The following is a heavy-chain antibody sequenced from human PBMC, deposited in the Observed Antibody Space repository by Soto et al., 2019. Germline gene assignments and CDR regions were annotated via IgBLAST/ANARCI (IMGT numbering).Heavy chain of an antibody. CDR3: ARSGSYYPARNWFGP. V-gene: IGHV1-18*01. Sequence: QVPLVQSGAEMKNPGASVKVSCQASGYTFTSYGISWVRQAPGQGLEWMGWISGFNDDTNHAQKLQGRVTMTKDTSTSTAYMELRSLKSDDTAVYYCARSGSYYPARNWFGPWGQGTLVTFSS. D-gene: IGHD3-10*01. J-gene: IGHJ5*02. CDR2: ISGFNDDT. CDR1: GYTFTSYG.